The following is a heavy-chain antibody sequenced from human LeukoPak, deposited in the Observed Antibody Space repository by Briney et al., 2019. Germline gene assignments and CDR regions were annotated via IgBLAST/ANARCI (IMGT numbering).Heavy chain of an antibody. V-gene: IGHV1-2*02. CDR2: INPNSGGT. J-gene: IGHJ6*03. CDR3: ARETGPYYYYMDV. D-gene: IGHD3-9*01. CDR1: GYTFTGYY. Sequence: ASVNVSCKASGYTFTGYYMHWVRQAPGQGLEWMGWINPNSGGTNYAQKFQGRVTMTRDTSISTAYMELSRLRSDDTAVYYCARETGPYYYYMDVWGKGTTVTVSS.